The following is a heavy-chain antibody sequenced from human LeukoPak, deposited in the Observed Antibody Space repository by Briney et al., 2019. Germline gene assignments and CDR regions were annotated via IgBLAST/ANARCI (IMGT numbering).Heavy chain of an antibody. Sequence: AAVNVSCKPSVYTLTSYDIYWVRQATGQGLEWMGWMNPNSGNTGDAQKCQGRVTMTRNTSISTAYMELSSLRSEDTAVYYCARIPQRVPHNWFDPWGQGTLVTVSS. CDR1: VYTLTSYD. V-gene: IGHV1-8*01. CDR3: ARIPQRVPHNWFDP. J-gene: IGHJ5*02. CDR2: MNPNSGNT. D-gene: IGHD5-24*01.